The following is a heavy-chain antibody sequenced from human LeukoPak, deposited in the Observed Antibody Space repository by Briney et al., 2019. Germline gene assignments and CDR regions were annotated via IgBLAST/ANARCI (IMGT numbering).Heavy chain of an antibody. Sequence: SETLSLTCTVSGGSISSSSYYWGWIRQPPGKGLEWIGSIYYSGSTYYNPSLKSRVTISVDTSKNQFSLKLSSVTAADTAVYYCARGRASDSNTAMATIYDAFDIWGQGTMVTVSS. J-gene: IGHJ3*02. V-gene: IGHV4-39*01. CDR3: ARGRASDSNTAMATIYDAFDI. D-gene: IGHD5-18*01. CDR1: GGSISSSSYY. CDR2: IYYSGST.